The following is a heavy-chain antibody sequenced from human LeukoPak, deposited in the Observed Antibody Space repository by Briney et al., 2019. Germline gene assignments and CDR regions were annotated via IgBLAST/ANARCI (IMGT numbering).Heavy chain of an antibody. D-gene: IGHD2-2*02. Sequence: GRSLRLSCAASGFTFSSYDMHWVRQAPGKGLEWLTFIRYDGSNKYYADSVKGRFTISRDNSKNTQYLQMNSLRPEDTAVYYCAKGCSSTSCYTRIYYYYMDVWGKGTTVTVTS. CDR2: IRYDGSNK. CDR1: GFTFSSYD. J-gene: IGHJ6*03. CDR3: AKGCSSTSCYTRIYYYYMDV. V-gene: IGHV3-30*02.